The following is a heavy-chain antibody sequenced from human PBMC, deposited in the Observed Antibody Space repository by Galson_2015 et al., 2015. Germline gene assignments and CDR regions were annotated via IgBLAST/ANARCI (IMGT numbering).Heavy chain of an antibody. CDR1: GFTFSSYA. D-gene: IGHD3-10*01. CDR2: ISYDGSNK. Sequence: SLRLSCAASGFTFSSYAMHWVRQAPGKGLEWVAVISYDGSNKYYADSVKGRFTISRDNSKNTLYLQMNSLRAEDTAVYYCARALRTATLFKYYYGSGSTTLDYWGQGTLVTVSS. J-gene: IGHJ4*02. V-gene: IGHV3-30-3*01. CDR3: ARALRTATLFKYYYGSGSTTLDY.